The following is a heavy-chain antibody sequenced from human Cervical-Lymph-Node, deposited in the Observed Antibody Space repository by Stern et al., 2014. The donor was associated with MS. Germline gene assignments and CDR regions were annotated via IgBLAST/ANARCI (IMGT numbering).Heavy chain of an antibody. Sequence: QVQLVQSGAEVKKPGASVKVSCKASGYTFTGYYIHWVRQAPGEGLEWMGWINPNSAGTVYAQKFQGRVTITRDTSISTAYMELSRLRSDDTAVYYCARVTHGERSTMIRGVIGGFEYWGQGALVTVSS. CDR2: INPNSAGT. V-gene: IGHV1-2*02. D-gene: IGHD3-10*01. CDR1: GYTFTGYY. J-gene: IGHJ4*02. CDR3: ARVTHGERSTMIRGVIGGFEY.